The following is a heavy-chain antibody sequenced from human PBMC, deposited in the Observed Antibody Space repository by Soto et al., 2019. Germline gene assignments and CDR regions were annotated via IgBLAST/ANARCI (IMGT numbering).Heavy chain of an antibody. D-gene: IGHD3-22*01. CDR2: ISGSGGST. CDR1: GFTFSSYA. J-gene: IGHJ5*02. Sequence: EVQLLESGGGLVQPGGSLRLSCAASGFTFSSYAMSWVRQAPGKGLEWVSAISGSGGSTYYADSVKGRFTISRDNSKNTLYLQMNSLRAEDTAVYYCAKDQGAYYYDSSGYTDYNWFDPWGQGTLVTVSS. CDR3: AKDQGAYYYDSSGYTDYNWFDP. V-gene: IGHV3-23*01.